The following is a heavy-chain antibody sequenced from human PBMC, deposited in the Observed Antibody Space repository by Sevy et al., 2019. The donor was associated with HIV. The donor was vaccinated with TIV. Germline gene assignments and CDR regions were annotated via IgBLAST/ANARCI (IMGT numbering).Heavy chain of an antibody. Sequence: ASVKVSCKASGGTFSSYAISWVRQAPGQGLEWMGGIIPIFGTANYEQKFQGRVTITADESTSTAYMELSSLRSEDTAVYYCARVARDGYNLGLFDYWGQGTLVTVSS. V-gene: IGHV1-69*13. CDR1: GGTFSSYA. CDR3: ARVARDGYNLGLFDY. CDR2: IIPIFGTA. D-gene: IGHD5-12*01. J-gene: IGHJ4*02.